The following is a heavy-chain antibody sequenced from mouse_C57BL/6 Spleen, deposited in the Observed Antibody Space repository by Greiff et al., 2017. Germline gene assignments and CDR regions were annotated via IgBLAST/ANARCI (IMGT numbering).Heavy chain of an antibody. CDR3: ARLVGNYVVGYFGV. V-gene: IGHV1-42*01. Sequence: VQLQQSGPELVKPGASVKISCKASGYSFTGYYMNWVKQSPEKSLEWIGEINPSTGGTTYNQKFKAKATLTVDNSSSTAYMPLKSLTSEDSAVYYCARLVGNYVVGYFGVWGTGTTVTVSS. D-gene: IGHD2-1*01. CDR1: GYSFTGYY. CDR2: INPSTGGT. J-gene: IGHJ1*03.